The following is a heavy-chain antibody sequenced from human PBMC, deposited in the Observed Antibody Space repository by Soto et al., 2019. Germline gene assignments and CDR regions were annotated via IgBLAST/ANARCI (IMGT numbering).Heavy chain of an antibody. J-gene: IGHJ6*02. CDR1: SGSISSGGYS. Sequence: QVQLQESGPRLVNPSQTMSLTCTVASGSISSGGYSWSWIRQHPGQGLECIGYIYYSGSTYYNPSIKSRVTISVETYKNQFSLKLSSVPAADTAVYYCASGTEVSPSWDVLGQGTTVTVSS. CDR2: IYYSGST. CDR3: ASGTEVSPSWDV. D-gene: IGHD1-26*01. V-gene: IGHV4-31*03.